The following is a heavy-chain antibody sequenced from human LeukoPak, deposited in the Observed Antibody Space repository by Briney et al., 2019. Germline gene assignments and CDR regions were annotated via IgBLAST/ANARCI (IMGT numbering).Heavy chain of an antibody. CDR3: AMMDIVVNYYYYGMDV. CDR1: GFTFSSYA. J-gene: IGHJ6*02. D-gene: IGHD2-15*01. CDR2: ISGSGGST. V-gene: IGHV3-23*01. Sequence: PGGTLRLSCAASGFTFSSYAMSWVRQAPGKGLEWASAISGSGGSTYYADSVKGRFTISRDNSKNTLYLQMNSLRAEDTAVYYCAMMDIVVNYYYYGMDVWGQGTTVTVSS.